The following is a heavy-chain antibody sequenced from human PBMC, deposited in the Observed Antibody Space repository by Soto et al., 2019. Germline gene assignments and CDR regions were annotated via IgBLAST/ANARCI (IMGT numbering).Heavy chain of an antibody. CDR3: AKDLLGPGRAYGMDV. CDR1: GFTSSSYG. D-gene: IGHD7-27*01. J-gene: IGHJ6*02. CDR2: ISYDGSNK. Sequence: GGSLRLSCAASGFTSSSYGMHWVRQAPGKGLEWVAVISYDGSNKYYADSVKGRFTISRDNSKNTLYLQMNSLRAEDTAVYYCAKDLLGPGRAYGMDVWGQGTTVTVSS. V-gene: IGHV3-30*18.